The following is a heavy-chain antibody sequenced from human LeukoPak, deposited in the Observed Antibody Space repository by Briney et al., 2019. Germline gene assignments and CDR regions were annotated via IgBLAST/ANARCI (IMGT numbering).Heavy chain of an antibody. D-gene: IGHD6-19*01. CDR2: IIPILRIA. CDR3: ARVGSTVWDYFDD. CDR1: GGTFLSHT. J-gene: IGHJ4*02. V-gene: IGHV1-69*02. Sequence: SVKVSCKTSGGTFLSHTFSWVRQAPGQGLEWMGRIIPILRIAHYAQKFQGRVTITADRSTSTAYMELTNLKSEDTAVYYCARVGSTVWDYFDDWGQGTLVTVSS.